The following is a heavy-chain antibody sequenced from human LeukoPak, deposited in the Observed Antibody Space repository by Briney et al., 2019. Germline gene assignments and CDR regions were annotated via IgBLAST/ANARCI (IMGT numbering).Heavy chain of an antibody. CDR3: ARVYYGSGSYSYFDY. J-gene: IGHJ4*02. V-gene: IGHV3-23*01. CDR1: GFTFSTYD. D-gene: IGHD3-10*01. Sequence: GGSLRLSCAASGFTFSTYDMSWVRQAPGEGLEWVSTISDSGGSTYYADSVKGRFTISRDNSENTLYLQMNSLRAEDSAVYYCARVYYGSGSYSYFDYWGQGTLVTVSS. CDR2: ISDSGGST.